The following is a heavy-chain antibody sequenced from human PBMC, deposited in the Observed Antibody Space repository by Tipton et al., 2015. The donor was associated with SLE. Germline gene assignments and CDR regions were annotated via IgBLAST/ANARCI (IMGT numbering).Heavy chain of an antibody. CDR3: ARREQQLAPVDY. Sequence: TLSLTCTVSGGSISSYYWSWFRQPPGKGLECIGYIYYSGSTYYNPSLKSRVTISVDTSKNQFSRKLSSVTAADTAVYYCARREQQLAPVDYWGQGTLVTVSS. V-gene: IGHV4-59*08. J-gene: IGHJ4*02. CDR1: GGSISSYY. D-gene: IGHD6-13*01. CDR2: IYYSGST.